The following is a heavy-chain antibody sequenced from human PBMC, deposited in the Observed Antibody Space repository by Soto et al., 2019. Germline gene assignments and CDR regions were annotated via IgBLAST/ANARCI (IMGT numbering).Heavy chain of an antibody. Sequence: SETLSLTCAVYGGSFSGYYWSWIRQPPGKGLEWIGEINHSGSTNYNPSLKSRVTISVDTSKNQFSLKLSSVTAADTAVYYCARGGLVPINYFDYWGQGTLVTVS. CDR1: GGSFSGYY. CDR2: INHSGST. CDR3: ARGGLVPINYFDY. J-gene: IGHJ4*02. V-gene: IGHV4-34*01. D-gene: IGHD3-9*01.